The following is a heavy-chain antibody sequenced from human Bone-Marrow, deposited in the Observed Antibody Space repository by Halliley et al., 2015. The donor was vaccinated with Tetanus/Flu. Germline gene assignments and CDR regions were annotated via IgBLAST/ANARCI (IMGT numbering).Heavy chain of an antibody. J-gene: IGHJ5*02. CDR3: ARDHYGDGSFDP. V-gene: IGHV3-48*03. Sequence: LEWVSYISGTGTIIYYADSLKGRFSVSRDNPKNSMYLQMNSLRAEDTAVYYCARDHYGDGSFDPWGQGTLVTVSS. CDR2: ISGTGTII. D-gene: IGHD4-17*01.